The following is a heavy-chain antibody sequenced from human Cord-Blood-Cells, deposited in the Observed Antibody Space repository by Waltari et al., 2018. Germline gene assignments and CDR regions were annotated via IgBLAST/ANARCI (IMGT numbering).Heavy chain of an antibody. J-gene: IGHJ6*03. V-gene: IGHV1-69*01. CDR2: IIPIFGTA. D-gene: IGHD1-7*01. CDR1: GGTSSSQA. Sequence: QGQLVQSGAEVTKHGPSVKVSCKASGGTSSSQASGWVRQAPGQGLVWMGGIIPIFGTANYGQKFQGRVTITADESTSTAYMELSSLRSEDTAVYYCARDGITGTTRGYYYYYMDVWGKGTTVTVSS. CDR3: ARDGITGTTRGYYYYYMDV.